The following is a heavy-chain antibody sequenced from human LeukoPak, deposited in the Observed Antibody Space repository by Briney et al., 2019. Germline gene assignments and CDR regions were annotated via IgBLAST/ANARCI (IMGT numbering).Heavy chain of an antibody. J-gene: IGHJ4*02. Sequence: PGGSLRLSCAASGFTFSDCMNWVRQAPGKGLEWISYIGIDSGNTNYADSVKGRFTISRDNAKNSLYLQMNSLRAEDTAVYYCASEESTAMASNWGQGTLVTVSS. CDR3: ASEESTAMASN. V-gene: IGHV3-11*05. CDR1: GFTFSDC. D-gene: IGHD5-18*01. CDR2: IGIDSGNT.